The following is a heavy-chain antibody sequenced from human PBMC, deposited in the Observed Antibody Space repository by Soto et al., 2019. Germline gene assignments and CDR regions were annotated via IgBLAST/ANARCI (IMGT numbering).Heavy chain of an antibody. D-gene: IGHD3-10*01. CDR3: ARGTYGMDA. V-gene: IGHV3-11*01. CDR1: GFSFSDYY. CDR2: IGASGSPI. J-gene: IGHJ6*02. Sequence: QMQLVQSGGGLVKPGGSLRLSCAASGFSFSDYYMSWIRRAPGKGLEWGSYIGASGSPIYFGDSVKVRLSISRDNTNNSLDLKMNSLRLDDTGVYYCARGTYGMDAWGQGTTVIVSS.